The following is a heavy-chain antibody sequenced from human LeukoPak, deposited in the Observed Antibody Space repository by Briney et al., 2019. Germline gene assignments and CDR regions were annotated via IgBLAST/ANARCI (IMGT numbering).Heavy chain of an antibody. V-gene: IGHV3-30*18. D-gene: IGHD5-24*01. CDR2: ISYDGNNK. CDR1: GFTFSTYT. CDR3: AKAGGYNYPTAYYFDY. J-gene: IGHJ4*02. Sequence: PGGSLRLSCAASGFTFSTYTMNWVRQAPGKGLEWVALISYDGNNKYYADSVKGRFTISRDNSKNTLSLQMNSLRTDDTAVYYCAKAGGYNYPTAYYFDYWGQGTLVTVSS.